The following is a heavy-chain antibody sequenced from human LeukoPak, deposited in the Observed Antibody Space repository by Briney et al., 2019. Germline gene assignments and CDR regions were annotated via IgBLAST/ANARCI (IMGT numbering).Heavy chain of an antibody. Sequence: GGSLRLSCVGSGFSFSSYAMTWVRQAPGKGLEWVSAISGSGGSTYYADSVKGRFTISRDNSKNTLYLQMNSPRAEDTAVYYRARAAAPDAFDIWGQGTMVTVSS. V-gene: IGHV3-23*01. J-gene: IGHJ3*02. D-gene: IGHD6-13*01. CDR2: ISGSGGST. CDR1: GFSFSSYA. CDR3: ARAAAPDAFDI.